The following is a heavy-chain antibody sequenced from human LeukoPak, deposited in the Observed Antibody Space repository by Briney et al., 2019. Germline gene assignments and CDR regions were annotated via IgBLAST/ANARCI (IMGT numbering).Heavy chain of an antibody. D-gene: IGHD1-26*01. J-gene: IGHJ4*02. CDR2: MNPNSGNT. CDR3: ARAVGATDY. V-gene: IGHV1-8*01. Sequence: ASVKVSCKVSGYTLTELSMHWVRQATGQGLEWMGWMNPNSGNTGYAQKFQGRVTMTRNTSISTAYMELSSLRSEDTAVYYCARAVGATDYWGQGTLVTVSS. CDR1: GYTLTELS.